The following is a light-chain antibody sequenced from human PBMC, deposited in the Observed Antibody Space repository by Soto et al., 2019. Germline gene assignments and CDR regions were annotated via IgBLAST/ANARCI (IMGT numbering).Light chain of an antibody. CDR3: QQYNSYPWK. Sequence: DIQRTKSLSTLSAAVVHIFHITFLASQTISTWLAWYQQKPGKAPKLLIYDVSTLGSGVPSRFSGSGSGTEVTLTISSLQPDDCATYYGQQYNSYPWKVGQGNKGAIK. CDR1: QTISTW. CDR2: DVS. V-gene: IGKV1-5*01. J-gene: IGKJ1*01.